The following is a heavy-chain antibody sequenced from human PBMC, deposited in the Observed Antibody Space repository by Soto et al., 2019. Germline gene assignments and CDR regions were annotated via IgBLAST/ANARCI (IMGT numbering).Heavy chain of an antibody. CDR3: AKEGYDFWSGYYTAPGMFWLDY. CDR1: GFTFSSYA. J-gene: IGHJ4*02. CDR2: ISGSGGST. Sequence: HPGGSLRLSCAASGFTFSSYAMSWVRQAPGKGLEWVSAISGSGGSTYYADTVKGRLTISRDNSKNKLYLQMNSLRAEDTAVYYCAKEGYDFWSGYYTAPGMFWLDYWGQGTLVTVSS. D-gene: IGHD3-3*01. V-gene: IGHV3-23*01.